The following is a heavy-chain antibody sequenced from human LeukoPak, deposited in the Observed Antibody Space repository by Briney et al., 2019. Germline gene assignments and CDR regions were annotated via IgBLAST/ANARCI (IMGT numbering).Heavy chain of an antibody. CDR3: ARDPATHGSGSYGMDV. CDR2: IYSTSSYI. D-gene: IGHD3-10*01. J-gene: IGHJ6*02. V-gene: IGHV3-21*01. CDR1: GFTFSNYW. Sequence: GGSLRLSCAASGFTFSNYWMSWVRQAPGKGLEWVSCIYSTSSYIYYADSVKGRFTISRDNAKNSLYLQMDSLRVEDTAVYYCARDPATHGSGSYGMDVWGQGTTVTVSS.